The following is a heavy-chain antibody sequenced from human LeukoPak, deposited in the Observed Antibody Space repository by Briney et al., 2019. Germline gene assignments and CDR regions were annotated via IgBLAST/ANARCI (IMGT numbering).Heavy chain of an antibody. Sequence: GRSLRLSCAASGFTFSNYAMYWVRQAPVKGLEWVAVISYDGSNKDYADSVKGRFTISRDSSRNTLYLQMDSLGAEDTAVYYCARGCSGGSCYSSPGWFDPWGQGTLVSVSS. CDR1: GFTFSNYA. CDR3: ARGCSGGSCYSSPGWFDP. D-gene: IGHD2-15*01. J-gene: IGHJ5*02. CDR2: ISYDGSNK. V-gene: IGHV3-30-3*01.